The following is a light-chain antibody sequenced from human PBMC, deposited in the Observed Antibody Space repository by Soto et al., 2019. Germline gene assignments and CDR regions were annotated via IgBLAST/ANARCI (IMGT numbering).Light chain of an antibody. CDR2: GAS. V-gene: IGKV3-20*01. CDR1: PSVSSY. Sequence: EIVWTQSPATLSLSPGESATLSRRASPSVSSYLAWYKQKPGQAPRLLIYGASNRATGIPDRFSGIGSGTDFTLAIRRLEPEDFAVYYCQHYGSSGTFGQGTKGDIK. J-gene: IGKJ1*01. CDR3: QHYGSSGT.